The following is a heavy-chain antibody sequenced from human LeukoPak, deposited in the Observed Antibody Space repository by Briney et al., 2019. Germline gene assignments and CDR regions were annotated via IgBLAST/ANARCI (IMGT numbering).Heavy chain of an antibody. V-gene: IGHV3-21*01. D-gene: IGHD6-13*01. CDR1: RFTFSSYS. CDR3: AKYKTTWYLDAFDI. Sequence: GGSLRLSCAASRFTFSSYSMNWVRQAPGKGLEWVSSISSSGSYIYYADSVKGRFTISRDNAKNTLYLQMNSLRADDTAVYYCAKYKTTWYLDAFDIWGQGTMVTVSS. CDR2: ISSSGSYI. J-gene: IGHJ3*02.